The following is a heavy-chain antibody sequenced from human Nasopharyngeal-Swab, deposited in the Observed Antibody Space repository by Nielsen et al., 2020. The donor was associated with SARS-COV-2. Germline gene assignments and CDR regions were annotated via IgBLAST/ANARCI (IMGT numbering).Heavy chain of an antibody. CDR3: ARQACSGGSCYSPDWFDP. CDR1: GGSISSSSYY. CDR2: IYYSGST. D-gene: IGHD2-15*01. Sequence: SETLSLTCTVSGGSISSSSYYWGWIRQPPGKGLEWIGSIYYSGSTYYNPSLKSRVTISVETSKNQFSLQLSSVTAADTAVYYCARQACSGGSCYSPDWFDPWGQGTLVTVSS. J-gene: IGHJ5*02. V-gene: IGHV4-39*01.